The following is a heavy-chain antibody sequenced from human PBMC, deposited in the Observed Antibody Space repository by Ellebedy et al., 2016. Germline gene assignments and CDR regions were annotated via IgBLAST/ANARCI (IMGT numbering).Heavy chain of an antibody. CDR2: IYYSGST. CDR3: AAGGAGTTANDY. D-gene: IGHD1-1*01. Sequence: SETLSLXXTVSGGSISSYYWSWIRQPPGKGLEWIGYIYYSGSTNYNPSLKSRVTISVDTSKNQFSLRLSSVTAADTAVYYCAAGGAGTTANDYWGQGTLVTVSS. CDR1: GGSISSYY. J-gene: IGHJ4*02. V-gene: IGHV4-59*12.